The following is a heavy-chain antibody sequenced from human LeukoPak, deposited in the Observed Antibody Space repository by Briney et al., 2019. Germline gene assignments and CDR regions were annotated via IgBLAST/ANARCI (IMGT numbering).Heavy chain of an antibody. V-gene: IGHV4-34*01. CDR3: ALFEVVVGSTRDF. CDR1: GGSFSNYF. Sequence: SETLSLTCAVYGGSFSNYFWNWIRQPPGKGLEWIAEIHHTGHINYNPSLKSRVTVSVDRSKNQFSLKLTSVTAADTAVHYCALFEVVVGSTRDFWGQGTLVTVSS. CDR2: IHHTGHI. D-gene: IGHD2-15*01. J-gene: IGHJ4*02.